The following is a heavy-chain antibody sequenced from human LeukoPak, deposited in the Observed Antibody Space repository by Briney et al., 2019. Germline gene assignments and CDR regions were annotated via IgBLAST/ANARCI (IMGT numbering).Heavy chain of an antibody. Sequence: PGGSLRLSCAASGFVFTNYVMNWVRQAPGGGLEWVSGISCSGDVTYYADSVKGRFTISRDNSKNTLFLQIDGLRAEDTAIYYCAKDRDDYGDFAFDYWGQGTLVTVSS. CDR1: GFVFTNYV. V-gene: IGHV3-23*01. D-gene: IGHD4-17*01. CDR2: ISCSGDVT. J-gene: IGHJ4*02. CDR3: AKDRDDYGDFAFDY.